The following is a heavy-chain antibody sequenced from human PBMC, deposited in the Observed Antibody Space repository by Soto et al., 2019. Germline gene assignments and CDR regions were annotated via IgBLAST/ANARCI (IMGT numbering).Heavy chain of an antibody. V-gene: IGHV3-23*01. D-gene: IGHD5-18*01. J-gene: IGHJ4*02. CDR1: GFTFSSYA. Sequence: PGGSLRLSCAASGFTFSSYAMSWVRQAPGKGLEWVSAISGSGGSTYYADSVKGRFTISRDNSKNTLYLQMNSLRAEDTAVYYCAKSRSQFMQLWSYFDYWGQGTLVTVS. CDR2: ISGSGGST. CDR3: AKSRSQFMQLWSYFDY.